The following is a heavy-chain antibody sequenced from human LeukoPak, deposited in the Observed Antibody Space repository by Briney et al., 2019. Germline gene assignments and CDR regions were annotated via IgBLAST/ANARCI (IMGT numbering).Heavy chain of an antibody. V-gene: IGHV3-15*01. CDR1: GFTFTIAW. CDR3: TTDLGTYYHGSQRLIPIDY. D-gene: IGHD3-10*01. Sequence: GGSLRLSCVDSGFTFTIAWMSWVRQAPGKGLEWIGRIKSKTDGETTNYAEPVRGRFTISRDDSKSAVYLQMNSLKIEDTAVYYCTTDLGTYYHGSQRLIPIDYWGQGTLVTVSS. J-gene: IGHJ4*02. CDR2: IKSKTDGETT.